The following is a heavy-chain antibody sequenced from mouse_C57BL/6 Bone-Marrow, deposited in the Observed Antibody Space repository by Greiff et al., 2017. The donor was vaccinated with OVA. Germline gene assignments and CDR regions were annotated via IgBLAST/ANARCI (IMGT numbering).Heavy chain of an antibody. V-gene: IGHV1-64*01. CDR1: GYTFTSYW. CDR2: IHPNSGST. J-gene: IGHJ2*01. D-gene: IGHD1-1*01. CDR3: APDYGSSYPYYFDD. Sequence: QVQLQQPGAELVKPGASVKLSCKASGYTFTSYWMHWVKQRPGQGLEWIGMIHPNSGSTNYNEKFKSKATLTVDKSSSTAYMQLSSLTSEDSAVYYCAPDYGSSYPYYFDDWGQGTTLTVSS.